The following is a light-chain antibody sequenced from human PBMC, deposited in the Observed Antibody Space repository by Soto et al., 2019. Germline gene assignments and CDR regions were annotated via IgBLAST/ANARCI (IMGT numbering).Light chain of an antibody. CDR2: KAS. J-gene: IGKJ4*02. V-gene: IGKV1-5*03. Sequence: DIHMTQTPTTLSAAIPKIRTITCRASQSISSWLAWYQQKPGKAPNLLIYKASSLESGVPSRFSGSGSGTEFTLTISSLQPDDFATYYCQQYNLYSKFGEGAKVEIK. CDR3: QQYNLYSK. CDR1: QSISSW.